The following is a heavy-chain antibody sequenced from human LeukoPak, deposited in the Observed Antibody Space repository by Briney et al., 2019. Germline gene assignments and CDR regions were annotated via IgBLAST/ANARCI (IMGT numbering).Heavy chain of an antibody. CDR3: ARVREIAAGGFDY. CDR1: GFTFSSYS. D-gene: IGHD6-13*01. CDR2: ISSSSSYI. V-gene: IGHV3-21*01. J-gene: IGHJ4*02. Sequence: PGGSLRLSCAASGFTFSSYSMNWVRQAPGKGLEWVSSISSSSSYIYYADLVKGRFTISRDNAKNSLYLQMNSLRAEDTAVYYCARVREIAAGGFDYWGQGTLVTVSS.